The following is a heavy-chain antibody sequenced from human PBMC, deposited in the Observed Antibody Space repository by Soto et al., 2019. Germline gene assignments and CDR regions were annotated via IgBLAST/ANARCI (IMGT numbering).Heavy chain of an antibody. CDR2: IYYSGST. V-gene: IGHV4-59*01. D-gene: IGHD3-10*01. J-gene: IGHJ4*02. Sequence: SETLSLTCTVSGGSISSYYWSWIRQPPGKGLEWIGYIYYSGSTNYNPSLKSRVTISVDTSKNQFSLKLSSVTAADTAVYYCARAPCYYYGSKYSSDYCGPGTLLTVS. CDR1: GGSISSYY. CDR3: ARAPCYYYGSKYSSDY.